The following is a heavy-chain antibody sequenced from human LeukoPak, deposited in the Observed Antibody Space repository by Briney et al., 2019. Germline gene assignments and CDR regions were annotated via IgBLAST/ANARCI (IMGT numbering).Heavy chain of an antibody. V-gene: IGHV3-49*04. J-gene: IGHJ4*02. CDR2: IRSKAYGGTT. CDR3: TRVAVAEYFDY. Sequence: GRSLRLSCTASGFTFGDYAMSWVRQAPGKGLEWVGFIRSKAYGGTTEYAASVKGRFTISRDDSKSIAYLQMNSLKTEDTAVYYCTRVAVAEYFDYWGQGTLVTVSS. CDR1: GFTFGDYA. D-gene: IGHD6-19*01.